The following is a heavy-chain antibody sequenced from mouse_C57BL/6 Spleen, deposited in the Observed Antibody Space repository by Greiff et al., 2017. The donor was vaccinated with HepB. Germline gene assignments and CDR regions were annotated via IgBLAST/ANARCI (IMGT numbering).Heavy chain of an antibody. Sequence: VQLQQSGPELVKPGASVKIPCKASGYTFTDYNMDWVKQSHGKSLEWIGDINPNNGGTIYNQKFKGKATLTVDKSSSTAYMELRSLTSEDTAVYYCARGPYYYGSSPAWFAYWGQGTLVTVSA. D-gene: IGHD1-1*01. CDR1: GYTFTDYN. CDR3: ARGPYYYGSSPAWFAY. J-gene: IGHJ3*01. V-gene: IGHV1-18*01. CDR2: INPNNGGT.